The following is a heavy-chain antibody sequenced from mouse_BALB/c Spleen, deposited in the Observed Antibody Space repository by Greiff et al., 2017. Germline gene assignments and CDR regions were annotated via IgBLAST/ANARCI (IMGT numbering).Heavy chain of an antibody. J-gene: IGHJ4*01. Sequence: VKLQESGPGLVAPSQSLSITCTVSGFSLTSYGVHWVRQPPGKGLEWLGVIWAGGSTNYNSALMSRLSISKDNSKSQVFLKMNSLQTDDTAMYYCARDCYGSSYAMDYWGQGTSVTVSS. CDR2: IWAGGST. CDR3: ARDCYGSSYAMDY. D-gene: IGHD1-1*01. CDR1: GFSLTSYG. V-gene: IGHV2-9*02.